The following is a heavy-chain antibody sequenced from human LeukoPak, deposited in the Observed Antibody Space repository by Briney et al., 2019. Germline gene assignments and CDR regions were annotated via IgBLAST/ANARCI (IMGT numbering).Heavy chain of an antibody. CDR3: ARESASTFDY. J-gene: IGHJ4*02. D-gene: IGHD2-2*01. CDR1: GDSVSSNSVA. CDR2: TYYRSKWYT. Sequence: NPSQTLSLTCAMSGDSVSSNSVAWNWIRQSPSRGLEWLGRTYYRSKWYTDYALSVKSRMTINPDTSKNQFSLQLSSVTPEDTAVYHCARESASTFDYWGQGTLVTVSS. V-gene: IGHV6-1*01.